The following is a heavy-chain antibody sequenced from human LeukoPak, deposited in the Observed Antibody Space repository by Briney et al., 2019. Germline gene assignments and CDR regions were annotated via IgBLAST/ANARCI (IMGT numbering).Heavy chain of an antibody. Sequence: GGSLRLSCAASGFTFSSYAMHWVRQAPGKGLEYVSAISSNGGSIYYANSVKGRFTISRDNSKNTLYLQMGSLRAEDMAVYYCAKGVITLDYWGQGTLVTVSS. CDR2: ISSNGGSI. CDR1: GFTFSSYA. CDR3: AKGVITLDY. J-gene: IGHJ4*02. V-gene: IGHV3-64*01. D-gene: IGHD3-10*01.